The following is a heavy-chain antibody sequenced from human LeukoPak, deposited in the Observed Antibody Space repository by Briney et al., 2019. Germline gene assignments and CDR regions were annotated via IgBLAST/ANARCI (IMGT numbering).Heavy chain of an antibody. D-gene: IGHD3-22*01. Sequence: SETLSLTCTVSGGSISSSSYYWGWIRQPPGKGLEWIGSIYYSGSTYYNPSLKSRVTISVDTSKNQFSLKLSSVTAADTAVYYCAREGDYYDSSGYYSYWGQGTLVTVSS. CDR1: GGSISSSSYY. J-gene: IGHJ4*02. V-gene: IGHV4-39*07. CDR3: AREGDYYDSSGYYSY. CDR2: IYYSGST.